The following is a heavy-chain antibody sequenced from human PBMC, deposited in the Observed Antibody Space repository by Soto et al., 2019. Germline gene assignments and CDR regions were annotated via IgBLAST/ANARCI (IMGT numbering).Heavy chain of an antibody. Sequence: SGPTLVNPTQTLTLTCTFSAFSLRTRGVGVGWIRQPPGKALEWLALIYWDDDKRYNPSLKSRLTITKDTSKNQVVLTMTNMDPVDTATYYCIQSRCGGDCLQSYASYYYYGMDVWGQGTTVTV. J-gene: IGHJ6*02. CDR3: IQSRCGGDCLQSYASYYYYGMDV. CDR2: IYWDDDK. V-gene: IGHV2-5*02. D-gene: IGHD2-21*02. CDR1: AFSLRTRGVG.